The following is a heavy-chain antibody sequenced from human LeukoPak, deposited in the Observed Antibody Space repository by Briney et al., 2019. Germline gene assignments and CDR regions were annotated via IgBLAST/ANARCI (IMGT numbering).Heavy chain of an antibody. D-gene: IGHD3-3*01. CDR1: GFTFSSYA. CDR3: AKEGSIAVFWSGYDY. V-gene: IGHV3-23*01. Sequence: GGSLRLSSAASGFTFSSYAMSWVRQAPGKGLEWVSGISGSGDRTHYADSVKGRFTISRDISKNTVYLQMNSLRAEDSAVYLCAKEGSIAVFWSGYDYWGQGTLVTVSS. J-gene: IGHJ4*02. CDR2: ISGSGDRT.